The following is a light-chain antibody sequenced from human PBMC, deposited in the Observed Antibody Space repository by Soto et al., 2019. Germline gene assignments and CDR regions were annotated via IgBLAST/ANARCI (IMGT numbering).Light chain of an antibody. CDR3: QQYNNWPQT. Sequence: EIVMTQSPVTLSVSPGERATLSCRASQSVSSKLAWYQQKPGQAPRLLIYGPSTRATGIPARFSGSGSGTAFTLSISSLQSEDFAVYYCQQYNNWPQTFGQGTQLEIK. V-gene: IGKV3-15*01. J-gene: IGKJ2*01. CDR1: QSVSSK. CDR2: GPS.